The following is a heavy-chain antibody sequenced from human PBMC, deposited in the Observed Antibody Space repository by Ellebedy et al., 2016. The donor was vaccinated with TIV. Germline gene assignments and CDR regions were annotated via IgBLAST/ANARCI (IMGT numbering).Heavy chain of an antibody. D-gene: IGHD3-10*01. CDR3: ARDSEEAGPALDY. CDR1: AFTFSRYW. J-gene: IGHJ4*02. Sequence: PGGSLRLSCAASAFTFSRYWMYWVRQAPGKGLVWVSRIKYDGSITTYADSVKGRFTISRDNAKNTLYLQINSLRAEDTALYFCARDSEEAGPALDYWGQGTLVTVSS. V-gene: IGHV3-74*01. CDR2: IKYDGSIT.